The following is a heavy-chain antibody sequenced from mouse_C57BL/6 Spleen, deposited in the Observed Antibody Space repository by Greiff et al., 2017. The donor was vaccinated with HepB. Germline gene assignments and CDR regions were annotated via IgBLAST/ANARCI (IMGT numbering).Heavy chain of an antibody. J-gene: IGHJ4*01. Sequence: EVMLVESGGGLVKPGGSLKLSCAASGFTFSDYGMHWVRQAPEKGLEWVAYISSGSSTIYYADTVKGRFTISRDNAKNTLFLQMTSLRSEDTAMYYCARNTTVDAMDYWGQGTSVTVSS. CDR3: ARNTTVDAMDY. V-gene: IGHV5-17*01. D-gene: IGHD1-1*01. CDR1: GFTFSDYG. CDR2: ISSGSSTI.